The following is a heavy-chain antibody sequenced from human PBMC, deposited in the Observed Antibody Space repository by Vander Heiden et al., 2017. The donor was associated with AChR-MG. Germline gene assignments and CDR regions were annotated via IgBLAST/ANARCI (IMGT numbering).Heavy chain of an antibody. J-gene: IGHJ5*02. Sequence: DVHLVESGGGLVKTGGSLRLSCAVSGFTFNDAWMNWVRQAPGKGLEWIGRIKSNSDGGITDHAAPVKGRFTISRDDSKNTLYLQMDSLKTEDTGVYYCTTLSLWNYVLETWGQGSLVTVSS. CDR2: IKSNSDGGIT. V-gene: IGHV3-15*01. D-gene: IGHD1-7*01. CDR3: TTLSLWNYVLET. CDR1: GFTFNDAW.